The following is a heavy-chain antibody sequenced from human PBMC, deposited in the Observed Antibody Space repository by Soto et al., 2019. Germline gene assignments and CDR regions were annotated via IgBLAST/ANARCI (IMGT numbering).Heavy chain of an antibody. D-gene: IGHD2-15*01. J-gene: IGHJ5*02. CDR1: GYTFTSYA. CDR2: INAGNGNT. CDR3: ARTYCSGGSCYSNWFDP. Sequence: ASVKVSCKASGYTFTSYAMHWVRQAPGQRLEWMGWINAGNGNTKYSQKFQGRVTITRDTSASTAYMELSSLRSEDTAVYYCARTYCSGGSCYSNWFDPWGQGTLVNVSS. V-gene: IGHV1-3*01.